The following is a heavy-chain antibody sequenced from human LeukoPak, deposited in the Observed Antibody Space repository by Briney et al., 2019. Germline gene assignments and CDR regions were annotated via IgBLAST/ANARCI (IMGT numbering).Heavy chain of an antibody. V-gene: IGHV1-69*04. J-gene: IGHJ4*02. CDR1: GGTFSSYA. CDR2: INPMFGIA. CDR3: ARSSSGWSYFDY. Sequence: SVKVSCKASGGTFSSYAISWVRQAPGQGLEWMGRINPMFGIANYAQNFQGRVTITADKSTSTAYMELSSLRSEDTAVYYCARSSSGWSYFDYWGQGTLVTVSS. D-gene: IGHD6-19*01.